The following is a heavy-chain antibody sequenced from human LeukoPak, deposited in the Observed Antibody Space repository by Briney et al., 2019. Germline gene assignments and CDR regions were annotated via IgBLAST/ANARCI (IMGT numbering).Heavy chain of an antibody. Sequence: SETLSLTCSVSGGSVSSGSYYWNWIRQPPGKGLEWIGYIYYSGSTNYNPSLKSRVTISVDTSKNQFSLKLSSVTAADTAVYYCARAGVGSGWYYFDYWGQGTLVTVSS. D-gene: IGHD6-19*01. CDR3: ARAGVGSGWYYFDY. V-gene: IGHV4-61*01. J-gene: IGHJ4*02. CDR1: GGSVSSGSYY. CDR2: IYYSGST.